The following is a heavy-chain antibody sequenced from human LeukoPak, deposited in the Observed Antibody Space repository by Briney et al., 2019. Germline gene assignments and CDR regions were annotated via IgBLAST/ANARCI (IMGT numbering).Heavy chain of an antibody. CDR1: GFFGSEYY. CDR3: AKDQLAG. J-gene: IGHJ4*02. D-gene: IGHD6-6*01. V-gene: IGHV3-66*01. Sequence: GGSLRLSCAASGFFGSEYYMNWVRQAPGKGLERVSLIHTGGTTYYAESVKGRFTIFRDNSKNTLYLQMNSLRAEDTAVYYCAKDQLAGWGQGTLVTVSS. CDR2: IHTGGTT.